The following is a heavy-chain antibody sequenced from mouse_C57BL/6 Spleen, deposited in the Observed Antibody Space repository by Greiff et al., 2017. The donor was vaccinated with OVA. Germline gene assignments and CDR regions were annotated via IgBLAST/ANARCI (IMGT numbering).Heavy chain of an antibody. J-gene: IGHJ4*01. V-gene: IGHV2-2*01. CDR3: ARNGGNYYGSSYYAMDY. CDR2: IWSGGST. CDR1: GFSLTSYG. Sequence: QVQLQQSGPGLVQPSQSLSITCTVSGFSLTSYGVHWVRQSPGKGLEWLGVIWSGGSTDYNAAFISRLSISKDNSKSQVFFKMNSLQADDTAIYYCARNGGNYYGSSYYAMDYWGQGTSVTVSS. D-gene: IGHD1-1*01.